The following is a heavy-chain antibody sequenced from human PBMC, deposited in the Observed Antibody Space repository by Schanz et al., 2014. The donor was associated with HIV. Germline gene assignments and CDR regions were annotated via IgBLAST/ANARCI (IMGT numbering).Heavy chain of an antibody. CDR3: ARGGNCSGGSCSPWYFDY. CDR2: IIPMLETV. CDR1: GGPFSNYA. Sequence: QVQLVQSGAEVMKPGTSVMVSCKASGGPFSNYALNWVRQAPGQGLEWMGGIIPMLETVNYGQKFQGRVTITADKSTSTGYMELTSLRSDDTAVYYCARGGNCSGGSCSPWYFDYWGQGTLDTVSS. J-gene: IGHJ4*02. V-gene: IGHV1-69*06. D-gene: IGHD2-15*01.